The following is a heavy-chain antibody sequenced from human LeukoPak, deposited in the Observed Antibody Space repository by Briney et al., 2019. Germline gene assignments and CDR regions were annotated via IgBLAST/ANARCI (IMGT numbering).Heavy chain of an antibody. J-gene: IGHJ2*01. CDR3: ARDYLDWYFDL. CDR1: GFTFSSYG. Sequence: PGRSLRLSCAASGFTFSSYGMQWVRQAPGKGLEWVAVMWYDGSNKYYADSVKGRFTISRDNSKNTLYLQMNSLRAEDTAVYYCARDYLDWYFDLWGRGTLVTVSS. CDR2: MWYDGSNK. V-gene: IGHV3-33*01.